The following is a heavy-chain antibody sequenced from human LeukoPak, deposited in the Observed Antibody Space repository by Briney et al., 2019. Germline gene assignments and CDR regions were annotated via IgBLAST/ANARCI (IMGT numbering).Heavy chain of an antibody. V-gene: IGHV4-59*08. CDR2: TYYSGST. Sequence: TETLSLTCTASGGSISSYYWSRIRQPPGKGLEWIGYTYYSGSTNYNPSLKSRVTISLDTSKNQFSLKLRSVTAADTAVYYCARIRAYYFDYWGQGTLVTVSS. CDR1: GGSISSYY. CDR3: ARIRAYYFDY. J-gene: IGHJ4*02.